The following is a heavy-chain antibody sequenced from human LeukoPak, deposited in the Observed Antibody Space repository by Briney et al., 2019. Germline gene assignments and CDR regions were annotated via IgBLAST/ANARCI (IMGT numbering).Heavy chain of an antibody. CDR3: ARERLRPLYYDFWSGPGFDY. J-gene: IGHJ4*02. D-gene: IGHD3-3*01. CDR1: GFTFSSYW. CDR2: IKQDGSEK. Sequence: GGSLRLSCAASGFTFSSYWMSWVRQAPGKGLEWVANIKQDGSEKYYVDSVKGRFTISRDNAKNSLYLQMNSLRAEDTAVYYCARERLRPLYYDFWSGPGFDYWGQGTLVTVSS. V-gene: IGHV3-7*01.